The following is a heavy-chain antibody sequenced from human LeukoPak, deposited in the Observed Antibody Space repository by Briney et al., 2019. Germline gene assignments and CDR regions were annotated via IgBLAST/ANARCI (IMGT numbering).Heavy chain of an antibody. D-gene: IGHD5-18*01. Sequence: GASVKVSCKASGYTFTGYYMHWVRQAPGQGLEWMGWINPNSGGTNYAQNFQGWVTMTRDTSVSTAYMELSRLKSDDTAVYYCARGARGTTMATPFDYWGQGTLVTVSS. CDR3: ARGARGTTMATPFDY. CDR2: INPNSGGT. J-gene: IGHJ4*02. V-gene: IGHV1-2*04. CDR1: GYTFTGYY.